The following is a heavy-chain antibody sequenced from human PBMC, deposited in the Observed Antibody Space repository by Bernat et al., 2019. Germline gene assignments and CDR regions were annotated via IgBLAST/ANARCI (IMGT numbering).Heavy chain of an antibody. CDR1: GGSISSGGYY. D-gene: IGHD6-19*01. Sequence: QVQLQESGPGLVKPSQTLSLTCTVSGGSISSGGYYWSWIRQPPGKGLEWIGYIYYSGSTNYNPSLKSRVTISVDTSKNQFSLKLSSVTAADTAVYYCARDLRQAGTDAFDIWGQGTMVTVSS. CDR3: ARDLRQAGTDAFDI. CDR2: IYYSGST. J-gene: IGHJ3*02. V-gene: IGHV4-61*08.